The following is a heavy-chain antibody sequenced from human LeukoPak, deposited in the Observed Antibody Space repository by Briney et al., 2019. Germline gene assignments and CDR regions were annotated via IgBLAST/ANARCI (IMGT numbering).Heavy chain of an antibody. V-gene: IGHV2-5*02. CDR1: GFSLSTSGVG. J-gene: IGHJ4*02. Sequence: SGPTLVNPTQTLTLTCTFSGFSLSTSGVGVGWIRQPPGKALEWLALIYWDDDKRYSPSLKSRLTITKDTSKNQVVLTMTNMDPVDTATYYCARTTYYYGSGSYYKEKVSYFDYWGQGTLVTVSS. CDR2: IYWDDDK. CDR3: ARTTYYYGSGSYYKEKVSYFDY. D-gene: IGHD3-10*01.